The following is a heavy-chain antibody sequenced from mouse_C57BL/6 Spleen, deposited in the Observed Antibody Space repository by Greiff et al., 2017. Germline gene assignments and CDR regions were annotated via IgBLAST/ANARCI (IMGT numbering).Heavy chain of an antibody. CDR1: GYTFTSYW. Sequence: QVQLQQPGAELVRPGSSVKLSCKASGYTFTSYWMDWVKQRPGQGLEWIGNIYPSDSETHYNQKFKDKATLTVDKSSSTAYMQLSSLTSEDSAVYYCAREGYYYGSSHFDYWGQGTTLTVSS. J-gene: IGHJ2*01. D-gene: IGHD1-1*01. V-gene: IGHV1-61*01. CDR2: IYPSDSET. CDR3: AREGYYYGSSHFDY.